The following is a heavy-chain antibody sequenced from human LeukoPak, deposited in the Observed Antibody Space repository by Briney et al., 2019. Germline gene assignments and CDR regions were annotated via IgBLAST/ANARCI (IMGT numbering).Heavy chain of an antibody. CDR2: ISANAAST. CDR3: AKVGGSGSYFPDY. J-gene: IGHJ4*02. Sequence: GGSLRLSCAASGFTFSSYAMSWVRQAPGKGLEWVSAISANAASTYNADSVEGRFTISRDNSRNTVYLQMNSLRAEDTAVYYCAKVGGSGSYFPDYWGQGTLVTVSS. D-gene: IGHD3-10*01. CDR1: GFTFSSYA. V-gene: IGHV3-23*01.